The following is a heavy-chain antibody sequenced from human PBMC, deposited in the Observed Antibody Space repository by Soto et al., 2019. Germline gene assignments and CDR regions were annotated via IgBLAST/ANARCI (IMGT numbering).Heavy chain of an antibody. V-gene: IGHV1-69*13. J-gene: IGHJ6*02. CDR3: ARWPEDCSSTSCRNYYYYGMDV. Sequence: GASVKVSCKASGGTFSSYAISWVRQAPGQGPEWMGGIIPIFGTANYAQKFQGRVTITADESTSTAYMELSSLRSEDTAVYYCARWPEDCSSTSCRNYYYYGMDVWGQGTTVTVSS. CDR2: IIPIFGTA. D-gene: IGHD2-2*01. CDR1: GGTFSSYA.